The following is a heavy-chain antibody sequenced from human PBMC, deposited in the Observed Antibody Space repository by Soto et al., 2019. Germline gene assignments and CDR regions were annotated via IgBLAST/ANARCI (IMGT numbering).Heavy chain of an antibody. Sequence: GGSLRLSCAASGFTFSSYSMNWVRQAPGKGLEWVSSISSSSSYIYYADSVKGRFTISRDNAKNSLYLQMNSLRAEDTAVYYCAREAGENSLGYCSSTSCSRGAFDIWGQGTMVTVSS. J-gene: IGHJ3*02. CDR1: GFTFSSYS. CDR2: ISSSSSYI. D-gene: IGHD2-2*01. V-gene: IGHV3-21*01. CDR3: AREAGENSLGYCSSTSCSRGAFDI.